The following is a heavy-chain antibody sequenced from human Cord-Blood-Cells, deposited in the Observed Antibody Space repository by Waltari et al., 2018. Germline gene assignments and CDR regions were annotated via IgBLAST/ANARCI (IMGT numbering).Heavy chain of an antibody. V-gene: IGHV4-59*01. CDR3: ARTEEYGDYWYFDL. CDR1: GGSISSYY. Sequence: QVQLQASGPGLVKPSETLSLTCTVSGGSISSYYCSWIRQPPGKGLEWIGYIYYSGSTNYNPSLKSRVTISVDTSKNQFSLKLSSVTAADTAVYYCARTEEYGDYWYFDLWGRGTLVTVSS. D-gene: IGHD4-17*01. CDR2: IYYSGST. J-gene: IGHJ2*01.